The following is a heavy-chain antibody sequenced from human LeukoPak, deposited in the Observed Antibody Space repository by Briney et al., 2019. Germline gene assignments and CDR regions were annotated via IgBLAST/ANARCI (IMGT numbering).Heavy chain of an antibody. V-gene: IGHV3-21*01. CDR2: ISSSSSYI. J-gene: IGHJ4*02. CDR1: GFTFSSYS. CDR3: ARSYSSSRGTFDY. D-gene: IGHD6-6*01. Sequence: GGSLRLSCAASGFTFSSYSMNWVRQAPGKGPEWVSSISSSSSYIYYADSVKGRFTISRDNAKNSLYLQMNSLRAEDTAVYYCARSYSSSRGTFDYWGQGTLVTVSS.